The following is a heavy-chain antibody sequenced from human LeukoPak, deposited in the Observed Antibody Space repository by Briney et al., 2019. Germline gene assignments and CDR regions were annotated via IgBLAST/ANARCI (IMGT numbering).Heavy chain of an antibody. CDR3: ARGIPYCSSASCYNY. CDR2: MNPNSGNR. Sequence: GASVKVSCKASGYTFSSYDINWVRQATGQGLEWMGWMNPNSGNRGYARKFQGRVTMTRDTSISTAYMELSGLRSEDTAVYYCARGIPYCSSASCYNYWGQGTQVIVSP. V-gene: IGHV1-8*01. J-gene: IGHJ4*02. D-gene: IGHD2-2*02. CDR1: GYTFSSYD.